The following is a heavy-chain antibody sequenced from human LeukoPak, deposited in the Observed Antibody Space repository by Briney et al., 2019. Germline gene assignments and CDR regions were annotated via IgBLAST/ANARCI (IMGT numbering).Heavy chain of an antibody. J-gene: IGHJ6*03. CDR3: ARGALRIAAAGAWNYYYYMDV. Sequence: ASVKVSCKASGYTFTGYYMHWVRQAPGQGLEWMGWINPNSGGTNYAQKFQGRVTMTRDTSIGTAYMELSRLRSDDTAVYYCARGALRIAAAGAWNYYYYMDVWGKGTTVTVSS. V-gene: IGHV1-2*02. CDR2: INPNSGGT. D-gene: IGHD6-13*01. CDR1: GYTFTGYY.